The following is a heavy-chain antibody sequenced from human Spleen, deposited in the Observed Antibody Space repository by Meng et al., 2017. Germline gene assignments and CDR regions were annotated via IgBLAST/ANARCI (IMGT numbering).Heavy chain of an antibody. CDR1: GITFSGHY. CDR3: AELVESNSQSDY. Sequence: GGSLRLSCAASGITFSGHYMDWVRQAPGKGLEWVGRIRDRTNSDTTQYATSVKGRFTISRDDSKNLLYLQMSSLNSEDTAVYYCAELVESNSQSDYWGPGNLVTVSS. J-gene: IGHJ4*02. CDR2: IRDRTNSDTT. V-gene: IGHV3-72*01. D-gene: IGHD1-26*01.